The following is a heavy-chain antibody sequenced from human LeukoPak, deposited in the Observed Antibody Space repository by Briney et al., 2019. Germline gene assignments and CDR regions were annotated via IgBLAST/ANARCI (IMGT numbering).Heavy chain of an antibody. Sequence: SETLSLTCTVSGGSISSYYWSWIRQPPGKGLEWIGNIYYSWSTNYNPSLKSRVTISVDTSKNQFSLKLSSVTAADTAVYYCAREYYDILTGYEYNWFDPWGQGTLVTVSS. CDR1: GGSISSYY. D-gene: IGHD3-9*01. CDR3: AREYYDILTGYEYNWFDP. V-gene: IGHV4-59*12. CDR2: IYYSWST. J-gene: IGHJ5*02.